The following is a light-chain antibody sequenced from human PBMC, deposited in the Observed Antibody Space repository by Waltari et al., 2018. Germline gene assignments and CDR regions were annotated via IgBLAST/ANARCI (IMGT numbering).Light chain of an antibody. V-gene: IGKV3-20*01. J-gene: IGKJ2*01. CDR2: GTS. Sequence: VLTQSPGTLSLSPGERATLSCRASQSVDAGVLAWFQQKPGQSPRLLIYGTSTRAAGVPDRFSGSGSETDFTLTIRTLEPEDFAVYYCQQYRWAPHTFGQGTKLEIK. CDR3: QQYRWAPHT. CDR1: QSVDAGV.